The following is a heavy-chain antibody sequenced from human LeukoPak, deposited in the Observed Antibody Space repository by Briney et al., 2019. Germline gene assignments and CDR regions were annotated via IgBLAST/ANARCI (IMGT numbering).Heavy chain of an antibody. Sequence: GGSLRLSCAASGFTFDYYLMHWVRQAPGKGLEWVSYISSSGSTKYYADSVKGRFTISRDNAENSLYLQMNSLRAEDTAVYYCARKDSRMWYYDYWGQGTLVTVSS. J-gene: IGHJ4*02. V-gene: IGHV3-48*03. CDR2: ISSSGSTK. CDR3: ARKDSRMWYYDY. CDR1: GFTFDYYL. D-gene: IGHD6-13*01.